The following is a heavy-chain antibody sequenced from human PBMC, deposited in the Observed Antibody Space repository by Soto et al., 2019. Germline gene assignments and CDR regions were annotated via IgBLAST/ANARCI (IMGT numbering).Heavy chain of an antibody. CDR2: IYYSGST. CDR1: GGSISSSSYY. V-gene: IGHV4-39*01. J-gene: IGHJ4*02. D-gene: IGHD3-9*01. Sequence: AETLSLTCSVSGGSISSSSYYWGWIRQPPGKGLEWIGNIYYSGSTYYNPSLKSRVTISVDTSKNQFSLKLSSVTAADTAVYYCARRESYDILTGYYHFDYWGQGTLVTVSS. CDR3: ARRESYDILTGYYHFDY.